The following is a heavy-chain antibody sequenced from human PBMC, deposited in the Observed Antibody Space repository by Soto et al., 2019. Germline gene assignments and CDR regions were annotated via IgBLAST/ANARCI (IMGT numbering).Heavy chain of an antibody. CDR3: AKDFDYYGSGSPYY. CDR1: GFTFSSYW. J-gene: IGHJ4*02. D-gene: IGHD3-10*01. CDR2: ISGSGGST. V-gene: IGHV3-23*01. Sequence: GGSLRLSCAASGFTFSSYWMHWVRQAPGKGLEWVSAISGSGGSTNYADSVKGRFTISRDNSKNTLYLQMNSLRAEDTAVYYCAKDFDYYGSGSPYYWGQGTLVTVSS.